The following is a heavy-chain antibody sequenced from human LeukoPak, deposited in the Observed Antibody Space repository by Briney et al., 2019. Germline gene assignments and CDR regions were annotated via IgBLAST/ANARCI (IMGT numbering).Heavy chain of an antibody. J-gene: IGHJ6*03. CDR1: GFTFSSYG. CDR3: AKDKLRYFDWSYYYYYYMDV. V-gene: IGHV3-23*01. CDR2: ISGGGDST. Sequence: PGGSLRLSCAASGFTFSSYGMSWVRQAPGKGLEWVSAISGGGDSTYYADSVKGRFTISRDNSKNTLYLQMNSLRAEDTALYYCAKDKLRYFDWSYYYYYYMDVWGRGTTVTISS. D-gene: IGHD3-9*01.